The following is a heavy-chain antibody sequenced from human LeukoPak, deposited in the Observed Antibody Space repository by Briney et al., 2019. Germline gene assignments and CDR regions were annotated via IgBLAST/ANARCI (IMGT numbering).Heavy chain of an antibody. J-gene: IGHJ4*02. CDR3: VRGVGGEYFYFDR. CDR1: GDSISSDGHS. CDR2: IYHSGAA. Sequence: SETLSLTCGVSGDSISSDGHSWSWIRQPPGKGLEWVGYIYHSGAAYHNPSLKRRLALSVDTSNNQFSLRLRSVTAADTAVYYCVRGVGGEYFYFDRWGQGALVTVS. V-gene: IGHV4-30-4*07. D-gene: IGHD1-26*01.